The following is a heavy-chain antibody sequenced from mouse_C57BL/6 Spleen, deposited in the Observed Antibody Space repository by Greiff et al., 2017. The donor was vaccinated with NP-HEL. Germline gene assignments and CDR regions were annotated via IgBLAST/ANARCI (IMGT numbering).Heavy chain of an antibody. V-gene: IGHV1-4*01. CDR1: GYTFTSYT. CDR3: ARRRLLDYFDY. Sequence: QVQLKESGAELARPGASVKMSCKASGYTFTSYTMHWVKQRPGQGLEWIGYINPSSGYTKYNQKFKDKATLTADKSSSTAYMQLSSLTSEDSAVYYCARRRLLDYFDYWGQGTTLTVSS. J-gene: IGHJ2*01. D-gene: IGHD2-3*01. CDR2: INPSSGYT.